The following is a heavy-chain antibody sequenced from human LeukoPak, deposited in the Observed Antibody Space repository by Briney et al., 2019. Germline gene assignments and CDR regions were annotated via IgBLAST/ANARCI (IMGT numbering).Heavy chain of an antibody. CDR3: AKGNGYSYGRYYFDY. CDR1: GFTFRSYA. V-gene: IGHV3-23*01. J-gene: IGHJ4*02. Sequence: GGSLRLSCAASGFTFRSYAMGWVRQAPGKGLEWVSAITASGGNTYYADSVKGRFTISRDNSKNTLYLQVNSLRAEDTAVYYCAKGNGYSYGRYYFDYWGQGTLVTVSS. D-gene: IGHD5-18*01. CDR2: ITASGGNT.